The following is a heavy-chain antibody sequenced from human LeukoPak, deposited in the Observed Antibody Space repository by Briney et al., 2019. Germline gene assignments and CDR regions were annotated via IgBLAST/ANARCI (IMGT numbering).Heavy chain of an antibody. D-gene: IGHD7-27*01. J-gene: IGHJ3*01. CDR3: ASEINWGYGAFDV. CDR1: GFMFSNYW. CDR2: IKGDGSEN. Sequence: GGSLRLSCAGSGFMFSNYWMTWVRQSPGKGLEGVANIKGDGSENYYVDAMKGRFTISRDNAKNSLYLQMNSLRAEDTAVYYCASEINWGYGAFDVWGQGTMVTVSS. V-gene: IGHV3-7*01.